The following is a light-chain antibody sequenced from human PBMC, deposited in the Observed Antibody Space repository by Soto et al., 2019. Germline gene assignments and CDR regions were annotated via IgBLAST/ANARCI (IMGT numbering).Light chain of an antibody. Sequence: QSALTQPPSASGSPGQSVTISCSGTSSDVGANNYVSWYQQHPGKAPKLMMYEVTKRPSGVPDRFSGSKSGNTASLTVSGLQADDEADYSCSTFGGSKVFGGGTQLTVL. CDR1: SSDVGANNY. V-gene: IGLV2-8*01. CDR2: EVT. CDR3: STFGGSKV. J-gene: IGLJ2*01.